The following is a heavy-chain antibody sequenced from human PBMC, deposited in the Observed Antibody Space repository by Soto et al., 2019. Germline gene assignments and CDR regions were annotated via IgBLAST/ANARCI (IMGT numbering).Heavy chain of an antibody. CDR1: GGSISSVGHY. Sequence: SETLSLTCSVSGGSISSVGHYWTWIRQQPGKGLEWIGYIYYSGSTDYNPSLKIRVTISVDRSKNQFSLNLSSVTAADTAIYYCARESGGYDSSTRYGLDVWGQGTTVTVSS. CDR2: IYYSGST. D-gene: IGHD6-25*01. V-gene: IGHV4-31*03. J-gene: IGHJ6*02. CDR3: ARESGGYDSSTRYGLDV.